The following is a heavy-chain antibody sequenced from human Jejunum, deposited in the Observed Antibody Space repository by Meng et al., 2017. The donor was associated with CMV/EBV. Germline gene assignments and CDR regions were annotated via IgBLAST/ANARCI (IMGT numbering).Heavy chain of an antibody. D-gene: IGHD1-7*01. CDR1: GGSISPYY. CDR2: IFHSGTT. J-gene: IGHJ5*02. Sequence: CTVSGGSISPYYWSWIRQPPGKGLEWIGYIFHSGTTNYNPSLKSRVTLSVDTSKNQFSLKLSSVTAADTAVYYCARTNWNYVWFDPWGQGTLVTVSS. CDR3: ARTNWNYVWFDP. V-gene: IGHV4-59*01.